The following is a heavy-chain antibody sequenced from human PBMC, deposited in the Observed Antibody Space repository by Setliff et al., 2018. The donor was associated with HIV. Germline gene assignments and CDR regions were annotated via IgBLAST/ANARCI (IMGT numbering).Heavy chain of an antibody. J-gene: IGHJ6*03. CDR1: GYTFTSYV. D-gene: IGHD3-10*01. CDR2: INAGNGNT. V-gene: IGHV1-3*01. CDR3: AREGKFRYYYYMDV. Sequence: ASVKVSCKASGYTFTSYVMHWVRQAPGQRLEWMGWINAGNGNTKYSQKFQGRVTFTRVTSASTAYMELSSLRSEDTAVYYCAREGKFRYYYYMDVWGKGTTVTVSS.